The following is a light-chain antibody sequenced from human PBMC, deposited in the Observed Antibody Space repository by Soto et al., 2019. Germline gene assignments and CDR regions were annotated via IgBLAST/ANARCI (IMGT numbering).Light chain of an antibody. CDR2: GAS. V-gene: IGKV3-15*01. CDR3: QQYNNWPLT. Sequence: EIVMTQSPATLSVSPGERATLSRRASQSVSINLAWYQQKPGQAPRLLIYGASTRATGIPARFSGSGSGTEFTLTISSLQSEDFAVYYCQQYNNWPLTFGQGTKVDI. J-gene: IGKJ1*01. CDR1: QSVSIN.